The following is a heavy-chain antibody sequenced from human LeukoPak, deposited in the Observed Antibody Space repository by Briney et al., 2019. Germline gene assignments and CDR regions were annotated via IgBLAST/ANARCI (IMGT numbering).Heavy chain of an antibody. CDR1: GGSISSYY. Sequence: SETLSLTCTVSGGSISSYYWSWIRQPPGKGLEWIGYIYYSGSTNYSPSLKSRVTISVDTSKNQFSLKLSSVTAADTAVYYCAREVAAAGRGNWFDPWGQGTLVTVSS. V-gene: IGHV4-59*01. J-gene: IGHJ5*02. D-gene: IGHD6-13*01. CDR3: AREVAAAGRGNWFDP. CDR2: IYYSGST.